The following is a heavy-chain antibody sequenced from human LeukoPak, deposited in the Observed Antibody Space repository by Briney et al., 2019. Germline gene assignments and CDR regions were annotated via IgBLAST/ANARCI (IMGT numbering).Heavy chain of an antibody. Sequence: SETLSLTCGVSGYSISRGYYWAWIRQRPGKGMEWIGTIYHIGSTYYNSSLDSRVTISVDTSKNEFSLNLNSVTAADTAVYYCARAGWIITSGIDYWGQGALVTVSS. D-gene: IGHD1-20*01. J-gene: IGHJ4*02. CDR3: ARAGWIITSGIDY. CDR1: GYSISRGYY. V-gene: IGHV4-38-2*01. CDR2: IYHIGST.